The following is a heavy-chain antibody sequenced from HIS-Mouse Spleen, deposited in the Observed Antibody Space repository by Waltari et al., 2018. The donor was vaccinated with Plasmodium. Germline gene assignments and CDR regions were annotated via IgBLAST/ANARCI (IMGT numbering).Heavy chain of an antibody. CDR2: IRSSGSTI. D-gene: IGHD1-7*01. Sequence: QVQLVESGGGLVKPGGSLRLSCAASGFTFSDYYMSWIRQAPGKWLGWVSYIRSSGSTIYYADSLKGRFTISRDNAKNSLYLQMNSLRAEDTAVYYCARDYNWNYYAFDIWGQGTMVTVSS. J-gene: IGHJ3*02. CDR1: GFTFSDYY. CDR3: ARDYNWNYYAFDI. V-gene: IGHV3-11*01.